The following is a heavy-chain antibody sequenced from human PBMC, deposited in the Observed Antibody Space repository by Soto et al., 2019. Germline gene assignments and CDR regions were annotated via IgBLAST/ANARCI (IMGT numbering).Heavy chain of an antibody. CDR2: IYAGGST. Sequence: EVQLVETGGGLIQPGGSLRLSCAASGFTVSNNYMSWVRQAPGKGLEWVSAIYAGGSTYYADSVQGRFTISRDDSKNTLYLQMNSLRAEDTAVYHCARGSNYNWFDPWGQGTRVTVSS. J-gene: IGHJ5*02. D-gene: IGHD1-1*01. CDR1: GFTVSNNY. CDR3: ARGSNYNWFDP. V-gene: IGHV3-53*02.